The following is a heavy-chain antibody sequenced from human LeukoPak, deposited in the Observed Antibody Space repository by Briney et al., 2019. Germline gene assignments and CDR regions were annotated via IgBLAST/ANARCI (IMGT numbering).Heavy chain of an antibody. Sequence: GSLRFSSAASGFTGNSNYMSWVRPAPGKGLEGVLVLYSGGSTYYADSVKGRFTISRDNSKNTLYLQMNSLRAEDTAVYYCARDLFAAAGTFDYWGQGTLVTVSS. CDR3: ARDLFAAAGTFDY. V-gene: IGHV3-53*01. J-gene: IGHJ4*02. D-gene: IGHD6-13*01. CDR2: LYSGGST. CDR1: GFTGNSNY.